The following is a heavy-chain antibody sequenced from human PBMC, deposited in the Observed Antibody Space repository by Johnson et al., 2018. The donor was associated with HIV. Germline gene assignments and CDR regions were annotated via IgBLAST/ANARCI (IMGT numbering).Heavy chain of an antibody. CDR3: ARDKVDDAFDI. CDR2: IWYDGSTK. CDR1: GFTFSSHG. J-gene: IGHJ3*02. Sequence: QVQLVESGGGVVQPGRSLRLSCAASGFTFSSHGMHWVRQAPGKGLEWVAVIWYDGSTKYYADSVKGRFTISRDNYKNTLYLQMNSLRPEDTAVYFCARDKVDDAFDIWGQGTMVTVSS. D-gene: IGHD1-26*01. V-gene: IGHV3-30*19.